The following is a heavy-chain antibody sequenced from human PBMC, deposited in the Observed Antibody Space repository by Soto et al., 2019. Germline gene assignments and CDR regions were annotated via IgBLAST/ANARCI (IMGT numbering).Heavy chain of an antibody. CDR2: IDYSGST. Sequence: QVQLQASGPGLVKPSQTLSLTCTVSGGSIRRGGYYWSWIRQHPGKVLEAIGYIDYSGSTCYNPSLNSRVTISVDTSKNQFSLKLSSVTAAATAVYYWARDIGYSYGPRSVGAYDYWGQGTLVTVSS. CDR3: ARDIGYSYGPRSVGAYDY. V-gene: IGHV4-31*03. J-gene: IGHJ4*02. CDR1: GGSIRRGGYY. D-gene: IGHD5-18*01.